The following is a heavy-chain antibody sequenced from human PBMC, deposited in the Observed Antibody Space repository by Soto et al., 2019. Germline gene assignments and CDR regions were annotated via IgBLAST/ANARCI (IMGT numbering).Heavy chain of an antibody. CDR3: ARDAAVPGESDRFDY. CDR2: AYHNGLT. CDR1: GDSVTSDVW. Sequence: ASETLSLTCAVSGDSVTSDVWWSWVRQPPGKGLEWIGEAYHNGLTDYNPSLKSRVTMSVDTSKNEFSLKLTSLTAADTAIYYCARDAAVPGESDRFDYWGQGTPVTVSS. V-gene: IGHV4-4*02. D-gene: IGHD6-19*01. J-gene: IGHJ4*02.